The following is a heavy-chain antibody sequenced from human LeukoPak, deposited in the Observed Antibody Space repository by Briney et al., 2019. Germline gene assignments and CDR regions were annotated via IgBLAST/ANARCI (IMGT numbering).Heavy chain of an antibody. J-gene: IGHJ4*02. CDR1: GGFISSGGYH. CDR3: GIYSWGGGGRGY. Sequence: PSETLSLTCTVSGGFISSGGYHWTWVRKPPGKGLECIAYTQHTGGTYYNPSLKSRATISVDMSKNQFSLNLNSVTAADTAVYYFGIYSWGGGGRGYWGQGTLVTVSS. D-gene: IGHD3-16*01. CDR2: TQHTGGT. V-gene: IGHV4-30-2*01.